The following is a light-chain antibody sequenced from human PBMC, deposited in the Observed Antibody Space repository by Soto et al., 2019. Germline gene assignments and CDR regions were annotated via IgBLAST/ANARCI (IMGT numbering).Light chain of an antibody. CDR2: GAS. CDR1: QSVSSY. Sequence: PGERATLSCRASQSVSSYLAWYQQKPGQAPRLLIYGASNRATGIPDRFSGSGSGTDFTLAISSLQPEDSATYYCLQDINYPWTFGQGTKVDIK. CDR3: LQDINYPWT. J-gene: IGKJ1*01. V-gene: IGKV3-11*01.